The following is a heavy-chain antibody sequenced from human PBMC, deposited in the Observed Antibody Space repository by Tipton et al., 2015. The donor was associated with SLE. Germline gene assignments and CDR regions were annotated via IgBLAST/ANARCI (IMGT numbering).Heavy chain of an antibody. CDR2: IYPGASDI. D-gene: IGHD3-10*01. Sequence: VQLVQSGAEVKKPGESLKISCKGSGYSFSTYWIGWVRQMPGKGLEWMGIIYPGASDIKYSPSFQGQVTISADKSISTAYRQWSSLKASDTAMYYGARHGGMRNYYGSGSYNNYYHMDVWGNGTTVTVSS. CDR1: GYSFSTYW. J-gene: IGHJ6*03. V-gene: IGHV5-51*01. CDR3: ARHGGMRNYYGSGSYNNYYHMDV.